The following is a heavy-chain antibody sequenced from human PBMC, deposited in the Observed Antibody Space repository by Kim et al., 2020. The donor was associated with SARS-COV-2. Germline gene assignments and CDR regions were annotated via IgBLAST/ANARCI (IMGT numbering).Heavy chain of an antibody. CDR2: IKQDGSEK. D-gene: IGHD3-9*01. CDR1: GFTFSSYW. J-gene: IGHJ4*02. CDR3: ARVSSDRLRYFDWLLIQDANYYFDY. Sequence: GGSLRLSCAASGFTFSSYWMSWVRQAPGKGLEWVANIKQDGSEKYYVDSVKGRFTISRDNAKNSLYLQMNSLRAEDTAVYYCARVSSDRLRYFDWLLIQDANYYFDYWGQGTLVTVSS. V-gene: IGHV3-7*03.